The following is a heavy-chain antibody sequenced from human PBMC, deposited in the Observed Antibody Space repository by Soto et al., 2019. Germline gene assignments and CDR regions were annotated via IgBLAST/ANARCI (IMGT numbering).Heavy chain of an antibody. V-gene: IGHV3-30*04. CDR2: ISNDGMNK. Sequence: QVQLVESGGGVVQPGSSLRLSCAASGFTFSSSAMHWVRQAPGKGLEWVAVISNDGMNKYYADSLKGRFTISRDNSKNTLYVQMNSLRVEDTAVYYCATDLPANGYYYFNYWGQGTLVTVSS. CDR3: ATDLPANGYYYFNY. D-gene: IGHD5-18*01. J-gene: IGHJ4*02. CDR1: GFTFSSSA.